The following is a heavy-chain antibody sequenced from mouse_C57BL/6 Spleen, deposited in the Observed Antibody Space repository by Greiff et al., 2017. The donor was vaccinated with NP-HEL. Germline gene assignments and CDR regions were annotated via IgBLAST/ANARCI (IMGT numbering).Heavy chain of an antibody. CDR1: GFTFSDYY. V-gene: IGHV5-16*01. Sequence: DVHLVESEGGLVQPGRSMKLSCTASGFTFSDYYMAWVRQVPEKGLEWVANINYDGSSTYYLDSLKSRFIISRDNAKNILYLQMSSLKSEDTATYYCARAVLYYGSSYFDYWGQGTTLTVSS. J-gene: IGHJ2*01. D-gene: IGHD1-1*01. CDR2: INYDGSST. CDR3: ARAVLYYGSSYFDY.